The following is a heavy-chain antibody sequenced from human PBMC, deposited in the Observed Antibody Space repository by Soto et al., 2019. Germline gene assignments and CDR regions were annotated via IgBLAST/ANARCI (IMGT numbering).Heavy chain of an antibody. CDR3: ARDKQWLVPVYYFDY. V-gene: IGHV1-3*01. CDR2: INAGNGNT. D-gene: IGHD6-19*01. J-gene: IGHJ4*02. CDR1: GLTFTGYV. Sequence: ASVKCSCNASGLTFTGYVIHWVRQAPGQRLEWMGWINAGNGNTKYSQKFQGGVSITRHTSASTAYMELSSLRSEDTAVYYCARDKQWLVPVYYFDYWGQGTLVTVSS.